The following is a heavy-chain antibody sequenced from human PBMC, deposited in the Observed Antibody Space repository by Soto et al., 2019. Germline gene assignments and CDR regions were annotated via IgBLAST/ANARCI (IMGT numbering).Heavy chain of an antibody. Sequence: EVQLLESGGGLVQPGGSLRLSCAASRFTFSNYAMSWVRQAPGKGLEWVSGINGGGVNKYYADSVKGRFTISRDNSKNTLYLQMNSLRVEDTAVYYCAKIPHGGDCFDLWGRGTLVTVSS. CDR1: RFTFSNYA. V-gene: IGHV3-23*01. D-gene: IGHD2-21*01. CDR3: AKIPHGGDCFDL. CDR2: INGGGVNK. J-gene: IGHJ2*01.